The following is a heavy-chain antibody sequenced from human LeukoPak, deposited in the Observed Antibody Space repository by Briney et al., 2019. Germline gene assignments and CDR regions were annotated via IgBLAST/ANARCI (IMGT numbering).Heavy chain of an antibody. J-gene: IGHJ3*02. CDR1: GGSISSYY. V-gene: IGHV4-59*01. Sequence: PSETLSLTCTVSGGSISSYYWSWIRQPPGKGLEWIGYIYYSGSTNYNPSLKSRVTISVDTSKNQFSLKLSSVTAADTAVYYCAREKRIAVAHDAFDIWGQGTMVTVSS. CDR2: IYYSGST. D-gene: IGHD6-19*01. CDR3: AREKRIAVAHDAFDI.